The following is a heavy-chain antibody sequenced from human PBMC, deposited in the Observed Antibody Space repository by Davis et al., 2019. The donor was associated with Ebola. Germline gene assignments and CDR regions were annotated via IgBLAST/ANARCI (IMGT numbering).Heavy chain of an antibody. CDR2: IIPIFGTA. CDR3: ARDGGLVRVYFDY. Sequence: SVKVSCKASGYTFTSYGISWVRQAPGQGLEWMGGIIPIFGTANYAQKFQGRVTITADESTSTAYMELRSLRSDDTAVYYCARDGGLVRVYFDYWGQGSLVTVSS. D-gene: IGHD3-16*01. V-gene: IGHV1-69*13. J-gene: IGHJ4*02. CDR1: GYTFTSYG.